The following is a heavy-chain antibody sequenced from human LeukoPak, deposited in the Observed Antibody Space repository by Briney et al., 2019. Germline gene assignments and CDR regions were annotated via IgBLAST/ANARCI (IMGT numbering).Heavy chain of an antibody. V-gene: IGHV4-30-2*01. CDR3: ASLRITMVRGVLNYYGMDV. CDR1: GGSISSGGYS. D-gene: IGHD3-10*01. CDR2: IYHSGST. J-gene: IGHJ6*04. Sequence: PSQTPSLTCAVSGGSISSGGYSWSWIRQPPGKGLEWIGYIYHSGSTYYNPSLKSRVTISVDTSKDQFSLKLSSVTAADTAVYYCASLRITMVRGVLNYYGMDVWGKGTTVTVSS.